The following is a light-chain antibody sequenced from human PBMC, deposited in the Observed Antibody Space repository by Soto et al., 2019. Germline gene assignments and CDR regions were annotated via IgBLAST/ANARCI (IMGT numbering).Light chain of an antibody. J-gene: IGKJ2*03. CDR3: QQYGTSPPYS. CDR2: ATS. V-gene: IGKV3-20*01. Sequence: EIVLTQSPGSLSLSPGEGATLSCRASQSVSTTYLAWYQLKPGQAPRLVIYATSSRAAGSPDWFRGSGSGTEFTLTISSLEPEDVGVYFCQQYGTSPPYSFGQGTKLDIK. CDR1: QSVSTTY.